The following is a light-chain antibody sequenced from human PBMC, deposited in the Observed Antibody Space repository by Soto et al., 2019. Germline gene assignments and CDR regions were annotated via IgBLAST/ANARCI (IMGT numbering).Light chain of an antibody. CDR3: QTWGTGIVV. CDR1: SGHSSYV. V-gene: IGLV4-69*01. Sequence: QPVLTQSPSASASLGASVKLTCTLSSGHSSYVIAWHQQQPEKGPRYLMKLNSDGSHTKWDGIPDRFSGSSSGAERYLTISSLQSEDEADYYCQTWGTGIVVFGGGTKLTVL. CDR2: LNSDGSH. J-gene: IGLJ2*01.